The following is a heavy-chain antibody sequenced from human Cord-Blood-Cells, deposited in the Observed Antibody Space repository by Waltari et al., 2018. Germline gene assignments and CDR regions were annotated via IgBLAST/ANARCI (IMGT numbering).Heavy chain of an antibody. CDR3: ARQNIEYSSSFFDY. V-gene: IGHV4-39*01. Sequence: QLQLQESGPGLVKPSETLSITCTVAGGSNSSSSFSWRRIRQPPGKGLEWIGSIYYSGSTYYNPSLKSRVTISVDTSKNQFSLKLSSVTAADTAVYYCARQNIEYSSSFFDYWGQGTLVTVSS. CDR1: GGSNSSSSFS. J-gene: IGHJ4*02. CDR2: IYYSGST. D-gene: IGHD6-6*01.